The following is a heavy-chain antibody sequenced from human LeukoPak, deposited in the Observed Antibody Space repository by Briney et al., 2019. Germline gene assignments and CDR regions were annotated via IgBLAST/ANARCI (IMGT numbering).Heavy chain of an antibody. CDR3: GRDHRRDYDFWSGYPNFDY. J-gene: IGHJ4*02. CDR1: GGSFSGYY. V-gene: IGHV4-34*01. D-gene: IGHD3-3*01. Sequence: PSETLSLTCAVYGGSFSGYYWNWIRQPPGKGLEWIGEINHSGSTNYNPSLKSRVTISVDTSKNQFSLKLSSVTAADTAVYYCGRDHRRDYDFWSGYPNFDYWGQGTLVTVSS. CDR2: INHSGST.